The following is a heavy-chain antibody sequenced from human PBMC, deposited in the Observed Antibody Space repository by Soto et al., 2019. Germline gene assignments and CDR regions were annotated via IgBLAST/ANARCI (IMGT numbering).Heavy chain of an antibody. CDR3: ARDFIAVAGTADFDL. CDR1: GFTFSSYG. D-gene: IGHD6-19*01. J-gene: IGHJ2*01. Sequence: PGGSLRLSCAASGFTFSSYGMHWVRHAPGKGLEWVAVIWYDGSNKYYADSVKGRFTISRDNSKNTLYLQMNSLRAEDTAVYYCARDFIAVAGTADFDLWGRGTLVTVSS. V-gene: IGHV3-33*01. CDR2: IWYDGSNK.